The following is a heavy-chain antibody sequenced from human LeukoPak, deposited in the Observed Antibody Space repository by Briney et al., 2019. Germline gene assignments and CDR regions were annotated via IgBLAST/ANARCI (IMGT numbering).Heavy chain of an antibody. Sequence: PSETLSLTCAVSGGSITSNNWWSWVRQPPGKGLEWIGEIYHSGTTNYSPSLKSRVTISVDKSKNQFSLKLSSVTAADTAVYYCARTLMTAAGTDYYFDNWGQGTLVTVSS. V-gene: IGHV4-4*02. CDR2: IYHSGTT. CDR3: ARTLMTAAGTDYYFDN. D-gene: IGHD6-13*01. CDR1: GGSITSNNW. J-gene: IGHJ4*02.